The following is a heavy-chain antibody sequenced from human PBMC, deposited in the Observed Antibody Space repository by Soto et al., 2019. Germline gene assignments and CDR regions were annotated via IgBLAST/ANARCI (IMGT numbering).Heavy chain of an antibody. CDR3: AHQRVYSYGTFDS. J-gene: IGHJ4*02. CDR2: IYWDDDK. CDR1: GFSLSTSGVG. D-gene: IGHD5-18*01. Sequence: QITLKESGPTLVKPTQTLTLTCTFSGFSLSTSGVGVGWIRQPPGKALEWLALIYWDDDKRYRPSLKTRLTISKDTSKNQAVLILTNVDPVDTATYYIAHQRVYSYGTFDSWGQGTLVTVSP. V-gene: IGHV2-5*02.